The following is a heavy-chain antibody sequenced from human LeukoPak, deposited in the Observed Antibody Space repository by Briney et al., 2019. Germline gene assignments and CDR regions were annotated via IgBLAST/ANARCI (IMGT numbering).Heavy chain of an antibody. Sequence: SETLSLTCTVSGGSISGSDYYWGWIRQPPGKGLEYIGSIYYSGSTYYNPSLKSRVTISVDTSKNQFSLKLISVTAADTAVYYCARAGTMVRGVTYFDYWGQGTLVTVSS. V-gene: IGHV4-39*07. CDR3: ARAGTMVRGVTYFDY. CDR1: GGSISGSDYY. J-gene: IGHJ4*02. D-gene: IGHD3-10*01. CDR2: IYYSGST.